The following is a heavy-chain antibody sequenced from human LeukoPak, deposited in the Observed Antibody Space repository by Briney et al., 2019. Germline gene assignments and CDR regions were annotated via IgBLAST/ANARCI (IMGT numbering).Heavy chain of an antibody. D-gene: IGHD6-25*01. V-gene: IGHV3-23*01. CDR3: ARVRQSAAPDYYGMDV. Sequence: GGSLRLSCAASGFTFSNYAMGWVRQAPGKGLEWVSSISASGAYTYYTDSVKGRFTISRDNSKNTLYLQMNSLRAEDTAVYYCARVRQSAAPDYYGMDVWGQGTMVTVSS. CDR1: GFTFSNYA. J-gene: IGHJ6*02. CDR2: ISASGAYT.